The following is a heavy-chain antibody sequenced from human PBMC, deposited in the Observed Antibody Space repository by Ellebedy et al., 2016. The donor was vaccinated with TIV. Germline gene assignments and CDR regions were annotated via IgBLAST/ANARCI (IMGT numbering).Heavy chain of an antibody. Sequence: GESLKISCAASGFTFSSYWMSWVRQAPGRGPEWVANIKHDGSESYYVDSVRGRFTISRDNAKNSLYLQINTLRAEDTALYYCARDLSAYESGSYYPWGWFDPWGQGTLVIVSS. CDR1: GFTFSSYW. J-gene: IGHJ5*02. CDR2: IKHDGSES. CDR3: ARDLSAYESGSYYPWGWFDP. D-gene: IGHD3-10*01. V-gene: IGHV3-7*01.